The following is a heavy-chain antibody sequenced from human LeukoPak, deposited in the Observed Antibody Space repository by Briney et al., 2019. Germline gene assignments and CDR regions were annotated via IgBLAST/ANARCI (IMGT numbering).Heavy chain of an antibody. D-gene: IGHD3-10*01. CDR2: IYYSGST. CDR3: ARGSGTRVFGMDV. Sequence: SETLSLTCTVSGGSISSYYWSWIRQPPGKGLEWIGYIYYSGSTNYNPSLKSRVTISVDTSKNQFSLKLSSVTAADTAVYYCARGSGTRVFGMDVWGQGTTVTVSS. CDR1: GGSISSYY. V-gene: IGHV4-59*08. J-gene: IGHJ6*02.